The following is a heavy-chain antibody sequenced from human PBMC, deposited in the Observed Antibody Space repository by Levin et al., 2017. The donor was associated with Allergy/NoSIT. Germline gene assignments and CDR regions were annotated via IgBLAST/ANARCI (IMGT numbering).Heavy chain of an antibody. V-gene: IGHV3-30-3*01. J-gene: IGHJ4*02. Sequence: GGSLRLSCAASGFTFSSYAMHWVRQAPGKGLEWVAVISYDGSNKYYADSVKGRFTISRDNPKNTLNLQMNSLRAEDTAVYYCARESGIAVAALDDWGQGTLVTVSS. D-gene: IGHD6-19*01. CDR2: ISYDGSNK. CDR1: GFTFSSYA. CDR3: ARESGIAVAALDD.